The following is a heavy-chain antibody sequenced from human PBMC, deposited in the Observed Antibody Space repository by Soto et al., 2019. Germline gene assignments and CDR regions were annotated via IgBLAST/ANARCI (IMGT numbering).Heavy chain of an antibody. CDR2: IYYSGST. CDR3: ARPKDYGDFYYFDY. Sequence: PSETLSLTCTVSGGSISSYYWSWIRQPPGKGLEWIGYIYYSGSTNYNPSLKSRVTISVDTSKNQFSLKLSSVTAADTAVYYCARPKDYGDFYYFDYWGQGTLVTVSS. CDR1: GGSISSYY. D-gene: IGHD4-17*01. V-gene: IGHV4-59*08. J-gene: IGHJ4*02.